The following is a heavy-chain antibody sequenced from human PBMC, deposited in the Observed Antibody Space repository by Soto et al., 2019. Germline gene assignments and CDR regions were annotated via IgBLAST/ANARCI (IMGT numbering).Heavy chain of an antibody. CDR2: IIPIFGTA. J-gene: IGHJ6*02. V-gene: IGHV1-69*13. CDR1: GGTFSSYA. Sequence: SVKVSCKASGGTFSSYAISWVRQAPGQGLEWMGGIIPIFGTANYAQKFQGRVTITADESTSTAYMELSSLRSEDTAVYYCASFFNSGSYPTYYYYGMDVWGQGTTVTVS. D-gene: IGHD1-26*01. CDR3: ASFFNSGSYPTYYYYGMDV.